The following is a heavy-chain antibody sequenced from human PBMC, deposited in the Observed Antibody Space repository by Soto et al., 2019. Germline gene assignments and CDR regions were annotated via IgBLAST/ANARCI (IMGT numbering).Heavy chain of an antibody. CDR2: TNSDGSDT. J-gene: IGHJ4*02. Sequence: EVQLVESGGGLVQPGGSLRLSCEASGFTFSSYWMYWVRQAPGKGLVWVSRTNSDGSDTSYADSVKGRFTISRDNAKNTLYLQMNSLRAEDTAVYYCARDRGWSLFDYWGRGTLVTVSS. V-gene: IGHV3-74*01. CDR3: ARDRGWSLFDY. CDR1: GFTFSSYW. D-gene: IGHD6-19*01.